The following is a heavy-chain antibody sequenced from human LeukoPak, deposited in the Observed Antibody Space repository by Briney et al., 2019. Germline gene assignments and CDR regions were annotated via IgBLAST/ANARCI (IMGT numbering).Heavy chain of an antibody. CDR2: ISGSGGST. Sequence: PGGSLRLSCAASGFTFSSYAMSWVRQAPGKGLEWVSAISGSGGSTYYADSVKGRFTISRDNSKNTLYLQMNSLRAEDTAVYYCAKVRAIVALGDPLLNYFDYWGQGTLVTVSS. D-gene: IGHD2-21*02. J-gene: IGHJ4*02. CDR3: AKVRAIVALGDPLLNYFDY. V-gene: IGHV3-23*01. CDR1: GFTFSSYA.